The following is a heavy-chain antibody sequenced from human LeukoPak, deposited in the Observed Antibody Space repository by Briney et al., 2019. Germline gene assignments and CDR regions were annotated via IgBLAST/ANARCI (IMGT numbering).Heavy chain of an antibody. CDR1: GFTVSSNY. CDR3: ARQLWSYFDY. V-gene: IGHV3-66*02. D-gene: IGHD5-18*01. Sequence: GGSLRLSCAASGFTVSSNYMSWVRQAPGKGLEWISVIYSGGSTYYADSVKGRFTISRDNSKNTLYLQMNSLRAEDTAVYYCARQLWSYFDYWGQGTLVTVSS. CDR2: IYSGGST. J-gene: IGHJ4*02.